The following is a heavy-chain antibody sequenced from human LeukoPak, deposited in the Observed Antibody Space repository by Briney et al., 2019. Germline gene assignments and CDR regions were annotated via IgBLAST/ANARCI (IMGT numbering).Heavy chain of an antibody. CDR3: AIDPTGYYDSSGYYFDY. CDR1: GFTLSSYG. V-gene: IGHV3-33*01. CDR2: IWYDGSNK. J-gene: IGHJ4*02. D-gene: IGHD3-22*01. Sequence: GGSLRLSCAASGFTLSSYGMHWVRQAPGRGLEWVAVIWYDGSNKYYADSVKGRFTISRDNSKNTLYLQMNSLRAEDTAVYNCAIDPTGYYDSSGYYFDYWGQGTLVTVSS.